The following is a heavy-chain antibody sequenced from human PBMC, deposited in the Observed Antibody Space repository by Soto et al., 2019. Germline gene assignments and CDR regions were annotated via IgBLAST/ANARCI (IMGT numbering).Heavy chain of an antibody. Sequence: KVFCKASGGTFSSYAISWVRQAPGQWLELMGGIIPIFGTANYAQKFQGRVTLTADKATSTAYMELSSLRSEDTAVYYCVRRNLDLEETYYYYGMDVWAQ. CDR1: GGTFSSYA. V-gene: IGHV1-69*06. D-gene: IGHD3-3*01. J-gene: IGHJ6*02. CDR2: IIPIFGTA. CDR3: VRRNLDLEETYYYYGMDV.